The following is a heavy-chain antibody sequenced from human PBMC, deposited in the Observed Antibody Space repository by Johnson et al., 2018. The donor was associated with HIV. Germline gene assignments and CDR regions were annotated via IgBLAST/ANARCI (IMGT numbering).Heavy chain of an antibody. CDR2: IYSGGST. CDR3: ARLTWDQNRGWDAFDI. D-gene: IGHD1-26*01. CDR1: GFTVSGDY. J-gene: IGHJ3*02. V-gene: IGHV3-66*02. Sequence: VQLVESGGGLVQPGGSLRLSCAASGFTVSGDYMSWVRQAPGKGLEWVSVIYSGGSTYYADSMKGRFTISRDNSKNTLYLQMNSLRAEDTAVYYCARLTWDQNRGWDAFDIWGQGTMVTVSS.